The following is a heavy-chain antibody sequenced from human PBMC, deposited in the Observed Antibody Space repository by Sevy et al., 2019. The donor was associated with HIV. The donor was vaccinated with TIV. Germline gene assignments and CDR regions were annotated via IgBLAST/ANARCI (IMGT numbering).Heavy chain of an antibody. D-gene: IGHD4-17*01. CDR1: GYTFSSYG. Sequence: ASVKVSCKASGYTFSSYGITWVRQAPGQGLEWMRWISAYNGNTNYAQKLQGRVTLTTDTSTNTAYMELRSLRSDDTAVYYCARARITVTTLNWFDPWGQGTLVTVSS. CDR2: ISAYNGNT. CDR3: ARARITVTTLNWFDP. V-gene: IGHV1-18*01. J-gene: IGHJ5*02.